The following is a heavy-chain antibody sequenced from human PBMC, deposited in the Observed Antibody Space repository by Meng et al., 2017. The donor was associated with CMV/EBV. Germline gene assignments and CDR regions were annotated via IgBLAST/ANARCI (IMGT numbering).Heavy chain of an antibody. J-gene: IGHJ4*02. CDR1: GFSLSTSGMR. CDR2: IDWDDDK. Sequence: SGPTLVKPTQTLTLTCTFSGFSLSTSGMRVSWIRQPPGKALEWLARIDWDDDKFYSTSLKTRLAISKDTSKNQVVLTMTNMDPVDTATYYCARINELNLDYWGQGTLVTVSS. CDR3: ARINELNLDY. V-gene: IGHV2-70D*14. D-gene: IGHD1-1*01.